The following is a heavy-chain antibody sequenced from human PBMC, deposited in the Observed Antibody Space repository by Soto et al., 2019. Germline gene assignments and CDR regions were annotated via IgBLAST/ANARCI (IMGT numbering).Heavy chain of an antibody. CDR1: GGSISSGGYY. CDR3: ARDSSGWKKGVVWFDP. J-gene: IGHJ5*02. D-gene: IGHD6-19*01. CDR2: IYYSGST. V-gene: IGHV4-31*03. Sequence: SETLSLTCTVSGGSISSGGYYWSWIRQHPGKGLEWIGYIYYSGSTYYNPSLKSRVTISVDTSKNQFSLKLSSVTAADTAVYYCARDSSGWKKGVVWFDPWGQGTLVTVSS.